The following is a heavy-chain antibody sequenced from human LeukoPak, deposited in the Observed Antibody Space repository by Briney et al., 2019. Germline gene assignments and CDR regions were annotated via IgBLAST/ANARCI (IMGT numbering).Heavy chain of an antibody. CDR1: GYTFTDYY. CDR2: INPNSGGT. CDR3: AVGRRTDFDY. J-gene: IGHJ4*02. D-gene: IGHD1-26*01. V-gene: IGHV1-2*02. Sequence: ASVKVSCKASGYTFTDYYIHWVRQSPGQGLEWMGWINPNSGGTNYAQNFQGRVTMTRDTYITTAYMDLSRLRLDDTAVYYCAVGRRTDFDYWGQGTLVTVSS.